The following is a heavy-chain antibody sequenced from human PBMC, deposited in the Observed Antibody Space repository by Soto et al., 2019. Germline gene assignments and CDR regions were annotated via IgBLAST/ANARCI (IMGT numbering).Heavy chain of an antibody. J-gene: IGHJ4*02. CDR1: GYTFTDYG. CDR3: AREYCISTSCYGSDF. CDR2: ISTHNGDT. Sequence: ASVKVSCKASGYTFTDYGISWVRQAPGQGLEWMGWISTHNGDTKYARNLQGRLIMTTDTSTTTAYMELTSLRSDDTAVYYCAREYCISTSCYGSDFGGRGTLVTVSS. D-gene: IGHD2-2*01. V-gene: IGHV1-18*01.